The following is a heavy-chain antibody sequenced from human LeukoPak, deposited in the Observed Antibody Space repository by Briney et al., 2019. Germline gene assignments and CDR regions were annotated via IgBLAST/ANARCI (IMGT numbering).Heavy chain of an antibody. Sequence: GGXXRLSCAASGFTFDDYGMSWVRQAPGKGLEWVSGINWNGGSTVYADSVKGRFTISRDKAKKSLYMQMNSVRAEDTALYYCARRFSTITTTVTTAVDYWGQGTLVTVSS. J-gene: IGHJ4*02. CDR1: GFTFDDYG. V-gene: IGHV3-20*04. CDR3: ARRFSTITTTVTTAVDY. D-gene: IGHD4-17*01. CDR2: INWNGGST.